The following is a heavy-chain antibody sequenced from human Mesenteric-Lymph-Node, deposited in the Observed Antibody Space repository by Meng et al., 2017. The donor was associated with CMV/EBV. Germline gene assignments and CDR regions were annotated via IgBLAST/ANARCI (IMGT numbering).Heavy chain of an antibody. CDR3: ARDTIFGEYYFDY. D-gene: IGHD3-3*01. CDR2: INSDGSST. CDR1: GFTFSSYW. V-gene: IGHV3-74*01. J-gene: IGHJ4*02. Sequence: GESLKISCAASGFTFSSYWMHWVRQAPGKGLVWVSRINSDGSSTSYADSVKGRFTISRDNAKNSLYLQMNSLRAEDTAVYYCARDTIFGEYYFDYWGQGTLVTVSS.